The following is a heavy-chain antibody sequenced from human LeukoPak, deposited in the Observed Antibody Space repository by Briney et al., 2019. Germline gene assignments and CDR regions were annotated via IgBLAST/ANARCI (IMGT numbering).Heavy chain of an antibody. CDR3: ARPGEDCSSTSCYLEDDY. CDR2: IYYSGST. Sequence: SETLSLTCTVSGGSISSSSYYWGWIRQPPGKGLEWSGSIYYSGSTYYNPSLKSRVTISVDTSKNQFSLKLSSVTAADTAVYYCARPGEDCSSTSCYLEDDYWGQGTLVTVSS. D-gene: IGHD2-2*01. V-gene: IGHV4-39*01. CDR1: GGSISSSSYY. J-gene: IGHJ4*02.